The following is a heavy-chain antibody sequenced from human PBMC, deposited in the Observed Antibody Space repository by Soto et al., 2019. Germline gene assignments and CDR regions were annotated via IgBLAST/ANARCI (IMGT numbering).Heavy chain of an antibody. J-gene: IGHJ6*02. CDR3: ASLWSKGYSYGHYYYYYGMDV. Sequence: SETLSLTCAVYGGSFSGYYWSWIRQPPGKGLEWIGEINHSGSTNYNPSLKSRVTISVDTSKNQFSLKLSSVTAADTAVYYCASLWSKGYSYGHYYYYYGMDVWGQGTTVTVSS. D-gene: IGHD5-18*01. CDR1: GGSFSGYY. CDR2: INHSGST. V-gene: IGHV4-34*01.